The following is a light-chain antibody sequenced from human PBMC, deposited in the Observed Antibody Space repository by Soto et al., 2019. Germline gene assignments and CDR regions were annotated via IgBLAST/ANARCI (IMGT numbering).Light chain of an antibody. CDR2: DVS. Sequence: QSVLTQPASVSGSPGQSITISCTGTSSDVGGYNYVSWYQQHPGKAPKLMFYDVSNRPSGVSNRFSGSKSGNTASLTISGLQAEDEADYYCSSYTSSSTPFYVFGTGTKLTVL. J-gene: IGLJ1*01. CDR1: SSDVGGYNY. CDR3: SSYTSSSTPFYV. V-gene: IGLV2-14*01.